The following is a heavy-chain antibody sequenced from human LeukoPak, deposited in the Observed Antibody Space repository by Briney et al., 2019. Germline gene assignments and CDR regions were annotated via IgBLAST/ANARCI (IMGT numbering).Heavy chain of an antibody. CDR2: ISWNSGSI. J-gene: IGHJ3*02. CDR1: GFTFDDYA. Sequence: GRSLRLSCAASGFTFDDYAMHWVRQAPGKGLEWVSGISWNSGSIGYADSVKGRFTISRDNAKNSLYLQMNSLRAEDTALYYCAKDKRGQWLVGAFDIWGQGTMVTVSS. CDR3: AKDKRGQWLVGAFDI. V-gene: IGHV3-9*01. D-gene: IGHD6-19*01.